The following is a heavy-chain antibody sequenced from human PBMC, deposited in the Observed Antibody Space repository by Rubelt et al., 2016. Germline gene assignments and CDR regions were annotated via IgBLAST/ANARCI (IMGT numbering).Heavy chain of an antibody. J-gene: IGHJ3*02. Sequence: QVQLRQWGAGLLKPSETLSLTCAVYGGSFSGYYWTWIRQPPGKGLEWIGESNVRGSTNYNPSLKSRVTISVDTSKNQFSLRLSAVTAADTAVYYCARGELIVVAHDAFDIWGQGTMVTVSS. CDR3: ARGELIVVAHDAFDI. D-gene: IGHD3-22*01. CDR1: GGSFSGYY. V-gene: IGHV4-34*01. CDR2: SNVRGST.